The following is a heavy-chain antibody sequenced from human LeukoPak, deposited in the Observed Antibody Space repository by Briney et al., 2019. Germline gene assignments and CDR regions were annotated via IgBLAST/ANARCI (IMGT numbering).Heavy chain of an antibody. CDR2: IKQDGSEK. V-gene: IGHV3-7*01. CDR1: GFTFSSYW. CDR3: ARAGTDVGHYYYYYGMDV. J-gene: IGHJ6*02. D-gene: IGHD1/OR15-1a*01. Sequence: GGSLRLSCAASGFTFSSYWMSWVRQAPGKGLEWVANIKQDGSEKYYVDSVKGRFTISRDNAKNSLYLQMNSLRAEDTAVYYCARAGTDVGHYYYYYGMDVWGQGTTVTVSS.